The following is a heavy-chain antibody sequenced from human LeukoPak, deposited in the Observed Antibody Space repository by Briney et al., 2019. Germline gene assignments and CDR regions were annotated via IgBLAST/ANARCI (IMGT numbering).Heavy chain of an antibody. J-gene: IGHJ6*03. V-gene: IGHV3-30*18. CDR2: ISYDGSDK. D-gene: IGHD3-9*01. Sequence: GRPLSLSCAASGLPFRSYGMHWFGKAPGKGLEGVAVISYDGSDKYYADSVKGRFTISRDNSKNTLYLQMNSLRAEDTAVYYCANEAPLRYFDYMDVWGKGTTVTVSS. CDR1: GLPFRSYG. CDR3: ANEAPLRYFDYMDV.